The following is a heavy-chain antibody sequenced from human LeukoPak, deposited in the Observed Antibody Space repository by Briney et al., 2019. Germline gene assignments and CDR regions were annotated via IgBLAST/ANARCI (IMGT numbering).Heavy chain of an antibody. Sequence: ASVKVSCKASGYTFTGYYMHWVRQAPGQGLEWMGWINPNSGGTNYAQKFQGRVTMTRDTSISTAYMELSRLRSGDTAVYYCAKEIRGVRALRNAFDIWGQGTMVTVSS. CDR2: INPNSGGT. J-gene: IGHJ3*02. CDR3: AKEIRGVRALRNAFDI. V-gene: IGHV1-2*02. D-gene: IGHD3-10*01. CDR1: GYTFTGYY.